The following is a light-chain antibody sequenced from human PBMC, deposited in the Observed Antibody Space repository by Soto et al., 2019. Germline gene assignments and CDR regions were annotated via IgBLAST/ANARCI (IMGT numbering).Light chain of an antibody. CDR3: QQRNIWPPVT. Sequence: PGERAALSCRASPSVTNFLAWYQQKPGQAPRLLIYGAFNRATGIPARFSGSGSGTDFTLTISSLEPEDSAVYYCQQRNIWPPVTFGQGTRLEI. CDR1: PSVTNF. J-gene: IGKJ5*01. CDR2: GAF. V-gene: IGKV3-11*01.